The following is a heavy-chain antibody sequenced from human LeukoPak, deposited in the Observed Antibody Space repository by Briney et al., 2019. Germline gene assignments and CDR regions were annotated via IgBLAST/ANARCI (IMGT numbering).Heavy chain of an antibody. V-gene: IGHV3-48*02. Sequence: GGSLRLSCAASGFTFSSYSMNWVRQAPGKGLEWVSYISSSSSTIYYADSVKGRFTISRDNAKNSLYLQMNSLRDEDTAVYYCVARRYYGSGSPHWGQGTLVTVSS. CDR1: GFTFSSYS. J-gene: IGHJ4*02. CDR2: ISSSSSTI. D-gene: IGHD3-10*01. CDR3: VARRYYGSGSPH.